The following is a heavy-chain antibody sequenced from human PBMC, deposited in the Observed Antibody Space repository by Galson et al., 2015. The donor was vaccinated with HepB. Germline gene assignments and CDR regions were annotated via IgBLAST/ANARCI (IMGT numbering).Heavy chain of an antibody. Sequence: SLRLSCAASGFTFSSYAMHWVRQAPGKGLEWVAVISYDGSEKYYVDSVKGRFTISRDNAKNSLFLRMNSLRAEDTAVYYCARIIFGVVISPYFDYWGQGNLVTVSS. CDR2: ISYDGSEK. CDR3: ARIIFGVVISPYFDY. V-gene: IGHV3-30*04. J-gene: IGHJ4*02. CDR1: GFTFSSYA. D-gene: IGHD3-3*01.